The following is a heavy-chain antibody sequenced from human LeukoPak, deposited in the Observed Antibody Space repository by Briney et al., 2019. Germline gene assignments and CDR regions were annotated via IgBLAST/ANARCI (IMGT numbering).Heavy chain of an antibody. CDR2: MNPNSGNT. J-gene: IGHJ4*02. D-gene: IGHD3-10*01. V-gene: IGHV1-8*01. Sequence: ASVKVSCKASGYTLTSYDINWVRQAPGQGLEWMGWMNPNSGNTGYAQKFQGRVTMTRNTSISTAYMELSSLRSEDTAVYYCARWDYYGSGSQLGWGQGTLVTVSS. CDR1: GYTLTSYD. CDR3: ARWDYYGSGSQLG.